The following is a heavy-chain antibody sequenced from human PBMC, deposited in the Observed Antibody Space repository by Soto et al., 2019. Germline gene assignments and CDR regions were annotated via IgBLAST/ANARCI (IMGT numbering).Heavy chain of an antibody. CDR2: IYYSGST. CDR1: GGSISSSSYY. CDR3: ASGLVYDFWSGYPKYHFDY. J-gene: IGHJ4*02. D-gene: IGHD3-3*01. V-gene: IGHV4-39*01. Sequence: SETLSLTCTVSGGSISSSSYYWGWIRQPPGKGLEWIGSIYYSGSTYYNPSLKSRVTISVDTSKNQFSLRLSSVTAADTAVYYCASGLVYDFWSGYPKYHFDYWGQGTLVTVSS.